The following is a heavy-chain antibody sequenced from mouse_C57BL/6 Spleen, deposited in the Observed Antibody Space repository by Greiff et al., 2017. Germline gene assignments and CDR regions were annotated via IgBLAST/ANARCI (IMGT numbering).Heavy chain of an antibody. CDR3: ARYYYGSSYGYFDV. CDR2: IHPNSGST. Sequence: QVHVKQPGAELVKPGASVKLSCKASGYTFTSYWMHWVKQRPGQGLEWIGMIHPNSGSTNYNEKFKSKATLTVDKSSSTAYMQLSSLTSEDSAVYYCARYYYGSSYGYFDVWGTGTTVTVSS. V-gene: IGHV1-64*01. J-gene: IGHJ1*03. CDR1: GYTFTSYW. D-gene: IGHD1-1*01.